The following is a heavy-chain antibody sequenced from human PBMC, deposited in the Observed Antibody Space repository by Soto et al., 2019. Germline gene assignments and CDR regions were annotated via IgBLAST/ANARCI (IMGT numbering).Heavy chain of an antibody. J-gene: IGHJ4*02. V-gene: IGHV3-53*01. CDR3: GAPPGGGGY. D-gene: IGHD3-10*01. CDR2: IYSGGYT. Sequence: EVQLVESGGGLIQPGGSLRLSCAVSGFTVSNNYMSWVRQAPGKGLEGVSVIYSGGYTAYGDSVKGRFTISRDNSKNHLYLKMKSLRAADRAVFYGGAPPGGGGYWGQGTLVTVSS. CDR1: GFTVSNNY.